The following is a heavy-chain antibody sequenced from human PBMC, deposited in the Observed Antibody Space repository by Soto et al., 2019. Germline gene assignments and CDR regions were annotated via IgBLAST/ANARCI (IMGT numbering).Heavy chain of an antibody. CDR1: GGSISSGGYY. D-gene: IGHD6-13*01. CDR2: IYYSGST. V-gene: IGHV4-31*03. CDR3: ARDNTQQLDSSNWFDP. J-gene: IGHJ5*02. Sequence: PSETLSLTCTVSGGSISSGGYYWSWIRQHPGKGLEWIGYIYYSGSTYYNPSLKSRVTISVDTSKNQFSLKLSSVTAADTAVYYCARDNTQQLDSSNWFDPWGQGTLVTVSS.